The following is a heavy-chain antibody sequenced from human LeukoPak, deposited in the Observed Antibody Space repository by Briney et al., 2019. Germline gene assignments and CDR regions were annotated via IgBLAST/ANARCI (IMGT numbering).Heavy chain of an antibody. V-gene: IGHV1-8*01. D-gene: IGHD1-26*01. J-gene: IGHJ6*04. CDR3: ASEMVDSESYYAAMDV. CDR1: GYTFTRYD. CDR2: MNPNSGNT. Sequence: ASVKVSCKASGYTFTRYDINWVRQATGQGLEWIGWMNPNSGNTGYAQKFQGRVTMTRNTSISTAYMELSSMRSEYTAVYYCASEMVDSESYYAAMDVWGKGTTVTVSS.